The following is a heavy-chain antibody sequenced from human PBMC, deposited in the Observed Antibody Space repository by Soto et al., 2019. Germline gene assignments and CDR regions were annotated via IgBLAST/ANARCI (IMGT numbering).Heavy chain of an antibody. Sequence: ETLSLTCTVSGGSISSYYWSWIRQPPGKGLEWIGYIYYSGSTNYNPSLKSRVTISVDTSKNQFPLKLSSVTAADTAVYYCAATNYYYYGMDVWGQGTTVTVSS. CDR2: IYYSGST. CDR3: AATNYYYYGMDV. CDR1: GGSISSYY. J-gene: IGHJ6*02. V-gene: IGHV4-59*01.